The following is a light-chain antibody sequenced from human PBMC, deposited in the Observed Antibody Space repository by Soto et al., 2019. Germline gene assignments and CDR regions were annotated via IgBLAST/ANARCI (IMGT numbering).Light chain of an antibody. Sequence: QSALTQPASVSGSPGQSITISCTGTDSDVGGYNYVSWYQHHPGKAPKLMIYEVSSRPSGVSNRFFGSKSGNTASLTISGLQAEDEADYYCSSYTITSPYVFGTGTKLTVL. V-gene: IGLV2-14*01. CDR3: SSYTITSPYV. J-gene: IGLJ1*01. CDR1: DSDVGGYNY. CDR2: EVS.